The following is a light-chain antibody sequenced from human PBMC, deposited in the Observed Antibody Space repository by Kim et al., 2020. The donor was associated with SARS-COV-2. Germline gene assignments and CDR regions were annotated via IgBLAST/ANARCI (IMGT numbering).Light chain of an antibody. J-gene: IGKJ5*01. CDR3: QQYGSSPLIT. CDR2: GAS. CDR1: QSISSTY. V-gene: IGKV3-20*01. Sequence: EIVLTQSPGTLSLSPGERGTLSCRASQSISSTYLAWYQQKPGQAPRLLIYGASSRATGIPDRFSGSGSGTDFTLTISRLEPEDFAVYYCQQYGSSPLITVGQGTRLEIK.